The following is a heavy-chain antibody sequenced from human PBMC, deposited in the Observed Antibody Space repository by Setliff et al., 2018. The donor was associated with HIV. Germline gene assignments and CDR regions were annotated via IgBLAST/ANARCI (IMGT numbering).Heavy chain of an antibody. J-gene: IGHJ4*02. CDR3: ARGYSRSWRYFECSDF. V-gene: IGHV3-30*03. CDR1: GFTFSNYG. Sequence: GGSLRLSCAASGFTFSNYGMHWVRQAPGKGLEWVALISFDGSTKSYADSVKGRFTVSRDNAKNSLYLQMNSLRAEDTAVYYCARGYSRSWRYFECSDFWGQGTLVTVSS. D-gene: IGHD6-13*01. CDR2: ISFDGSTK.